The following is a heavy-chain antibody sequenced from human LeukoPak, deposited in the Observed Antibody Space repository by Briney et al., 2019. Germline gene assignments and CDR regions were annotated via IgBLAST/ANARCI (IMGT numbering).Heavy chain of an antibody. CDR1: GYTLTELS. V-gene: IGHV1-24*01. CDR3: ATGPDYYYYMDV. J-gene: IGHJ6*03. Sequence: ASVKVSCKVSGYTLTELSMHWVRQAPGKGLEWMGGFDPEDGETIYAQKFQGGVTMTEDTSTDTAYMELSSLRSEDTAVYYCATGPDYYYYMDVWGKGTTVTVSS. CDR2: FDPEDGET.